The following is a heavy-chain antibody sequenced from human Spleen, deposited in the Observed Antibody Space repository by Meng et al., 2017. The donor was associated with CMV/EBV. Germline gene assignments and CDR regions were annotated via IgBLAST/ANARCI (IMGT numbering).Heavy chain of an antibody. CDR3: ARDCSGGSCYSGDY. D-gene: IGHD2-15*01. J-gene: IGHJ4*02. Sequence: SGYTLTDYYIHWMRQAPGHGLEWIGVINPSGGLATYSQKFQDRVTMTTDTSTSTVYMEVSSLRSSDTAVYYCARDCSGGSCYSGDYWGQGTLVTVSS. CDR2: INPSGGLA. CDR1: GYTLTDYY. V-gene: IGHV1-46*01.